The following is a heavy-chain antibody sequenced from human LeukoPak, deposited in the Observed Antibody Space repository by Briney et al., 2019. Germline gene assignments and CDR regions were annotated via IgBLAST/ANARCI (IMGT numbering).Heavy chain of an antibody. CDR2: ISPYNGNT. V-gene: IGHV1-18*01. D-gene: IGHD1-26*01. CDR3: AIEGPGELDPTFDY. J-gene: IGHJ4*02. CDR1: GYTFTNYG. Sequence: ASVKVSCKASGYTFTNYGISWVRQAPGQGREWMAWISPYNGNTKYAQKFQGRVTMTTDTSTSTAYMELRSLGSDDTAVYYCAIEGPGELDPTFDYWGQGTLVTVSS.